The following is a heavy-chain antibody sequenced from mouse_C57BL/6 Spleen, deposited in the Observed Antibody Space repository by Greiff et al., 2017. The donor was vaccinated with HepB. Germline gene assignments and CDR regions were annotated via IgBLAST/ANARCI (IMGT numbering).Heavy chain of an antibody. Sequence: EVQWVESGGDLVKPGGSLKLSCAASGFTFSSYGMSWVRQTPDKRLEWVATISSGGSYAYYPDSVKGRFTISRDNAKNTLYLQMSSLKSEDTAMYYCARHDYYGSSPYYYAMDYWGQGTSVTVSS. CDR1: GFTFSSYG. V-gene: IGHV5-6*01. J-gene: IGHJ4*01. CDR3: ARHDYYGSSPYYYAMDY. CDR2: ISSGGSYA. D-gene: IGHD1-1*01.